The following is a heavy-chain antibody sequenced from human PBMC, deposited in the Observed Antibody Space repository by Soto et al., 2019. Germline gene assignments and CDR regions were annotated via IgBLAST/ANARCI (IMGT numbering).Heavy chain of an antibody. CDR3: AKGGGYCSSSNCLNDC. Sequence: GGSLRLSCAASGFTFSSYAMSWVRQAPGRGLEWVSAISGGSDTTYYADSVKGRFTISRDNSKNTLYLQMNSLRAEDAAVYYCAKGGGYCSSSNCLNDCWGQGTLVTVSS. V-gene: IGHV3-23*01. D-gene: IGHD2-2*01. CDR1: GFTFSSYA. CDR2: ISGGSDTT. J-gene: IGHJ4*02.